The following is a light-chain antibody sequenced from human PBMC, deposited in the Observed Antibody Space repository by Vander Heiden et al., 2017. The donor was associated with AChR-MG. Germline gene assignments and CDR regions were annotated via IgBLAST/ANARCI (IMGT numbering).Light chain of an antibody. CDR2: DDG. J-gene: IGLJ2*01. V-gene: IGLV3-21*02. Sequence: SYVLTQPPSVSVAPGQTAKITCGGNNSGSKSVHWYQQRPGQAPVLVVYDDGDRPSGIPGRFSGSNSGNTATLTVSRVGAGDEAVYYCQVWASSSTVFGGGTKLTVL. CDR1: NSGSKS. CDR3: QVWASSSTV.